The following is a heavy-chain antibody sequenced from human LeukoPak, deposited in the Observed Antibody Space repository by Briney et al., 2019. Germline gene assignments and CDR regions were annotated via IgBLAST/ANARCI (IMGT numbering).Heavy chain of an antibody. CDR2: ISAYNGNT. V-gene: IGHV1-18*01. J-gene: IGHJ4*02. CDR3: ARDLPEYSSRLDY. D-gene: IGHD6-13*01. CDR1: GYTFTSYG. Sequence: ASVKVSCKPSGYTFTSYGISWVRQAPGQGLEWMGWISAYNGNTNYAQKVQGRVTMTTDTSTNTAYMELRSLRSDDTAVYYCARDLPEYSSRLDYWGQGTLVTVSS.